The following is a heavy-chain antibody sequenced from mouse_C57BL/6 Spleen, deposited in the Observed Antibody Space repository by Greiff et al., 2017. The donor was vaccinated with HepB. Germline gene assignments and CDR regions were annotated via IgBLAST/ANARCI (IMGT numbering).Heavy chain of an antibody. V-gene: IGHV1-82*01. CDR3: AREGRIYYGSTYYAMDY. Sequence: VQLQQSGPELVKPGASVKISCKASGYAFSSSWMNWVKQRPGKGLEWIGRIYPGDGDTNYNGKFKGKATLTADKSSSTAYMQLSSLTSEDSAVYFWAREGRIYYGSTYYAMDYWGQGTSVTVSS. CDR2: IYPGDGDT. D-gene: IGHD1-1*01. CDR1: GYAFSSSW. J-gene: IGHJ4*01.